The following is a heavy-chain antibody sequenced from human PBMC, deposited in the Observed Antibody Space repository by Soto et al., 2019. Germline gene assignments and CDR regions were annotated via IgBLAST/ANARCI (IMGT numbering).Heavy chain of an antibody. Sequence: GESLKISCKASGYSFTTYWIGWVRQMPGKGLEWMGIIYPEDSDSRYSPSFQGQVTFSADTSINTAYLQWSSLKASDTATYYCARRSSYGFFDFWCKGTLVTVSS. CDR2: IYPEDSDS. V-gene: IGHV5-51*01. J-gene: IGHJ4*02. CDR3: ARRSSYGFFDF. CDR1: GYSFTTYW. D-gene: IGHD3-16*02.